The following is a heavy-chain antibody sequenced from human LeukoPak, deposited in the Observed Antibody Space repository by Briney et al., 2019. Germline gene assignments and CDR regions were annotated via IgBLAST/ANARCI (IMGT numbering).Heavy chain of an antibody. J-gene: IGHJ4*02. CDR1: GGSISSYY. CDR2: IYYSGST. Sequence: PSETLSLTCTVSGGSISSYYWSWIRQPPGKGLEWIGYIYYSGSTNYNPSLKSRVTISVDTSKNQFSLKLSSVTAADTAVYYCATFKGNRFDYWGQGTLVTVSS. D-gene: IGHD1-14*01. CDR3: ATFKGNRFDY. V-gene: IGHV4-59*08.